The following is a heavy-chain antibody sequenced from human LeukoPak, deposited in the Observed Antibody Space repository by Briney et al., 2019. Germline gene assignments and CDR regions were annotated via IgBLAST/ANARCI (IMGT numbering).Heavy chain of an antibody. Sequence: ASVKVSCKASGYTFTGYYMHWVRQAPGQGLEWMGWINPNSGGTNYAQKFQGRVTMTRDTSTSTVYMELSSLRSEDTAVYYCARGYYDSSGSDYWGQGTLVTVSS. J-gene: IGHJ4*02. CDR2: INPNSGGT. CDR1: GYTFTGYY. CDR3: ARGYYDSSGSDY. D-gene: IGHD3-22*01. V-gene: IGHV1-2*02.